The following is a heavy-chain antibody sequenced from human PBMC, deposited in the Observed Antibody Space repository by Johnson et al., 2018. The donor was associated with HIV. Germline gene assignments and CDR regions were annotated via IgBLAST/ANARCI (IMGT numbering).Heavy chain of an antibody. CDR2: ISSNGGST. J-gene: IGHJ3*02. CDR1: GFTFTYYA. V-gene: IGHV3-64*01. D-gene: IGHD4-17*01. CDR3: AREVAGDYGDSPGAFDI. Sequence: VQLVESGGGLVQPGGSLRLSCAASGFTFTYYAMRWVRQAPGKGLEYVSAISSNGGSTYYANSVKGRFTISRDNSKNTLYLQMNSLRAEDTAVYYCAREVAGDYGDSPGAFDIWGQGTMVTVSS.